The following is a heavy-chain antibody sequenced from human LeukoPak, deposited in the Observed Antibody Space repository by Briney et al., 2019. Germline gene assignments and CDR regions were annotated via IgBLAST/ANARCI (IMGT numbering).Heavy chain of an antibody. CDR3: KRDYCSGDNCTSFDY. J-gene: IGHJ4*02. CDR2: IGAYNGDT. V-gene: IGHV1-18*04. D-gene: IGHD2-15*01. CDR1: GYTFTSFG. Sequence: GASVNVSCKPSGYTFTSFGIGWLRQPPGQGLEGMGCIGAYNGDTNYAEKFQGRVTMTKDNSTSKAYMDLRSLRYDDTAVYSCKRDYCSGDNCTSFDYWGQGTLVTVSS.